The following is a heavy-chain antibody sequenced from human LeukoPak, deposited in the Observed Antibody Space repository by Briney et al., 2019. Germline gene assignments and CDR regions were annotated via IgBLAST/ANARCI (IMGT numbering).Heavy chain of an antibody. D-gene: IGHD2-2*01. CDR2: ISSSSSYI. CDR3: ARWDCSSTSCFLAYYYYGMDV. Sequence: GGSLRLSCAASGFTFSSYSMNWVRQAPGKGLEWVSSISSSSSYIYYADSVKGRFTISRDNAKNSLYLQMNSLRAEDTAVYYCARWDCSSTSCFLAYYYYGMDVWGQGTTVTVSS. J-gene: IGHJ6*02. V-gene: IGHV3-21*01. CDR1: GFTFSSYS.